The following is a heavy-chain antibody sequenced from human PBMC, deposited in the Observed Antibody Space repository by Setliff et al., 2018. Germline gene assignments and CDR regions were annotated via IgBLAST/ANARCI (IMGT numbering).Heavy chain of an antibody. Sequence: PGESLKISCKGSGYSFSTCWIGWVRQMPGKGLEWMGIIYPGDSITRYSPSFQGQVTISVDKSINTAYLQWSSLRASDTAIYYCARLGRLRYNWNYGRSWGQGTLVTVSS. CDR2: IYPGDSIT. J-gene: IGHJ4*02. D-gene: IGHD1-7*01. CDR1: GYSFSTCW. V-gene: IGHV5-51*01. CDR3: ARLGRLRYNWNYGRS.